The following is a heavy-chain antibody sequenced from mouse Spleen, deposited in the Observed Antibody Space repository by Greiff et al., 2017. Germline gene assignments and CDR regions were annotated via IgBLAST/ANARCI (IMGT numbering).Heavy chain of an antibody. Sequence: DVILVESGGGLVKLGGSLKLSCAASGFTFSSYAMSWVRQTPEKRLEWVATISSGGGNTYYPDSVKGRFTISRDNAKNTLYLQMSSLKSEDTAMYYCARQGSTMVRYFDVWGAGTTVTVSS. CDR1: GFTFSSYA. V-gene: IGHV5-9*01. CDR3: ARQGSTMVRYFDV. D-gene: IGHD2-2*01. CDR2: ISSGGGNT. J-gene: IGHJ1*01.